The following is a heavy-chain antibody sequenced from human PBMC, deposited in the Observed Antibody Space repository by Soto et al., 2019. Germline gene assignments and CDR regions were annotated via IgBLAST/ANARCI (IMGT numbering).Heavy chain of an antibody. CDR2: IYHSGST. CDR3: ARVPILRYFDWLYPGWFDP. D-gene: IGHD3-9*01. Sequence: PSETLSLTCAVSGYSISSGYYWGWIRQPPGKGLEWIGSIYHSGSTYYNPSLKSRVTISVDTSKNQFSLKLSSVPAADTAVYYCARVPILRYFDWLYPGWFDPWGQGTLVTVSS. CDR1: GYSISSGYY. J-gene: IGHJ5*02. V-gene: IGHV4-38-2*01.